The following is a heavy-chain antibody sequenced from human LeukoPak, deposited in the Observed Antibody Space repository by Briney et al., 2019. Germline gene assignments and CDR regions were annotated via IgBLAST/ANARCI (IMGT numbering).Heavy chain of an antibody. CDR1: GFTFSTYN. J-gene: IGHJ3*02. V-gene: IGHV3-21*01. CDR3: ARDVGASAPDAFDI. Sequence: PGGSLRLSCAASGFTFSTYNMNWVRQAPGKGLEWVSSISTSSNYIYYADSVKGRFTISRDNAKNSLYLQMNSLRGEDTDVYYCARDVGASAPDAFDIWGQGTMVTVSS. D-gene: IGHD1-26*01. CDR2: ISTSSNYI.